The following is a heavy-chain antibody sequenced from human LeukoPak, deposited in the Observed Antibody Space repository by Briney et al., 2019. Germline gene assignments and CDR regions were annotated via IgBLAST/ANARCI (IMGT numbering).Heavy chain of an antibody. V-gene: IGHV4-59*01. Sequence: SETLSLTCAVSGGSISTYYWSWIRQPPGRGLEWIGYIHYSGSSNYNPSLKSRVTISLDTSKNQFSLKLSSVTAADTAVYYCARGAAATYWGQGTLVTVSS. CDR2: IHYSGSS. CDR3: ARGAAATY. CDR1: GGSISTYY. J-gene: IGHJ4*02. D-gene: IGHD6-13*01.